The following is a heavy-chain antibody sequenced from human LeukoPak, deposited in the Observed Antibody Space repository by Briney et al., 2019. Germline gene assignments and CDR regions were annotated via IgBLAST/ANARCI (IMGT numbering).Heavy chain of an antibody. CDR3: ARTVWSYCGGDCYPAGFDY. Sequence: PSETLSLTCTVSGGSISSYYWSWIRQPAGKGLEWIGRIYSSGSTNYNPSLKSRVTISADTPKNQFSLNLRSVTAADTAVYYCARTVWSYCGGDCYPAGFDYWGQGTLVTVSS. V-gene: IGHV4-4*07. D-gene: IGHD2-21*02. J-gene: IGHJ4*02. CDR2: IYSSGST. CDR1: GGSISSYY.